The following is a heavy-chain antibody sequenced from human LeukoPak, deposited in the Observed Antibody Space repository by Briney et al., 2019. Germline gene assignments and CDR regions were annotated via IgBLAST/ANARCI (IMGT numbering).Heavy chain of an antibody. CDR1: GGSIGTYY. CDR2: VYYSGST. V-gene: IGHV4-59*01. D-gene: IGHD2-2*01. CDR3: ARFSYAAPRYFDY. Sequence: PSETLSLTCTVSGGSIGTYYWSWIRQPPGKGLEWIGYVYYSGSTNYNPSLKSRVTISVDTSKNKFTLKLNSVTADDTAVYYCARFSYAAPRYFDYWGQGTLVTVSS. J-gene: IGHJ4*02.